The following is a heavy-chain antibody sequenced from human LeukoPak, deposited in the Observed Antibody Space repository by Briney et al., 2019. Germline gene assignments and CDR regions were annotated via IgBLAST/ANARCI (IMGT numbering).Heavy chain of an antibody. CDR3: ARAENDGVGLDY. J-gene: IGHJ4*02. D-gene: IGHD2-8*01. CDR1: GGSISSGGYS. Sequence: SQTLSLTCAVSGGSISSGGYSWSWIRQPPGKGLEWIGYIYHSGSTYYDPSLKSRVTISVDRSKNQFSLKLSSVTAADTAVYYCARAENDGVGLDYWGQGTLVTVSS. CDR2: IYHSGST. V-gene: IGHV4-30-2*01.